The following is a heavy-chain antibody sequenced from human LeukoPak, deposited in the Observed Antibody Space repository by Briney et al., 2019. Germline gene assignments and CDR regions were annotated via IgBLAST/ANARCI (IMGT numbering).Heavy chain of an antibody. CDR3: AREGAYCGGDCYVDY. Sequence: SETLSLTCTVSGDSVSSGSYYWSWIRQPPGKGLEWIGYIYYSGATYYNPSLKSRVTISVDTSKNQLSLKLSSVTAADTAVYYCAREGAYCGGDCYVDYWGQGALVTVSS. J-gene: IGHJ4*02. V-gene: IGHV4-31*03. CDR1: GDSVSSGSYY. D-gene: IGHD2-21*02. CDR2: IYYSGAT.